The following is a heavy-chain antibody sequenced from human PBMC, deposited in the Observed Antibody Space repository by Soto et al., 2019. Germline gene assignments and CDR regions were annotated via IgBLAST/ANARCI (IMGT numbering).Heavy chain of an antibody. CDR2: IIPIFGTA. V-gene: IGHV1-69*01. CDR1: GGTFSSYA. J-gene: IGHJ5*02. CDR3: ARDRMILGYCSGGSCFGWLDP. D-gene: IGHD2-15*01. Sequence: QVQLVQSGAEVKKPGSSVKVSCKASGGTFSSYAISWVRQAPGQGLEWMGGIIPIFGTANYAQKFQGRVTITAGESTSTAYMGLSSLRSEDTAVYYCARDRMILGYCSGGSCFGWLDPWGQGTLVTVSS.